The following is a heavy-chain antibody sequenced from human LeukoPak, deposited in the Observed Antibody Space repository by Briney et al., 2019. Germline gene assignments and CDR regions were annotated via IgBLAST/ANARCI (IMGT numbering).Heavy chain of an antibody. V-gene: IGHV1-69*01. CDR1: GGTFSSYA. D-gene: IGHD5-12*01. CDR2: IIPIFGTA. Sequence: GASVKVSCKASGGTFSSYAISWVRQAPGQGLEWMGGIIPIFGTANYAQKFQGRVTITADESTSTAYMELSSLRSEDTAVYYCARESGYSGYDWVGYYYYYYMDVWGKGTTVTISS. J-gene: IGHJ6*03. CDR3: ARESGYSGYDWVGYYYYYYMDV.